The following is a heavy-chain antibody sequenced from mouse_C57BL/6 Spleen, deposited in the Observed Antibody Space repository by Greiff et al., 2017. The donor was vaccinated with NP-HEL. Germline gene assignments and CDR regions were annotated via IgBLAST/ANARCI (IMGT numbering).Heavy chain of an antibody. J-gene: IGHJ4*01. D-gene: IGHD1-1*01. CDR3: ARGDSITTVVEDAMDY. V-gene: IGHV1-72*01. CDR1: GYTFTSYW. CDR2: IDPNSGGT. Sequence: VQLQQPGAELVKPGASVKLSCKASGYTFTSYWMHWVKQRPGRGLEWIGRIDPNSGGTKYNEKFKSKATLTVDKPSSTAYMQLSSLTSEDSAVYYCARGDSITTVVEDAMDYWGQGTSVTVSS.